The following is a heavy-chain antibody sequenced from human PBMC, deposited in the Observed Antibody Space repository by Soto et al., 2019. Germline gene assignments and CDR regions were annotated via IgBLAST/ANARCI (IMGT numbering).Heavy chain of an antibody. D-gene: IGHD3-22*01. V-gene: IGHV3-23*01. J-gene: IGHJ4*02. CDR2: ISGSGGST. Sequence: GGSLRLSCAASGFTFSSYAMSWVRQAPGKGLEWVSAISGSGGSTYYGNSVKGRFTVSRDNSKRTLYLQMNSLRADDTAVYYCAKEGNFDSSYDFWGQGTLVTVSS. CDR1: GFTFSSYA. CDR3: AKEGNFDSSYDF.